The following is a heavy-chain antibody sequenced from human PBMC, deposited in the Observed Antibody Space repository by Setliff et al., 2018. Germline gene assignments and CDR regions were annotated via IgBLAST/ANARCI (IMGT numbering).Heavy chain of an antibody. CDR2: IYHSGST. J-gene: IGHJ4*02. CDR1: CGSISSSNW. D-gene: IGHD1-26*01. CDR3: AGGPRYSGIYYVIY. V-gene: IGHV4-4*02. Sequence: PSETLSLTCAVSCGSISSSNWWSWVRQPPGKGLEWIGEIYHSGSTNYNPSLKSRVTISVDESKNHFSLTLTSVTAAATAVYYCAGGPRYSGIYYVIYWGQGALVTVFS.